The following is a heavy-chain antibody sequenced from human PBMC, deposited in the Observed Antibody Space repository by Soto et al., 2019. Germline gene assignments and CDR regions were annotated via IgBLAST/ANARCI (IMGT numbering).Heavy chain of an antibody. CDR3: ARHSYYYGSTYGCWLDP. V-gene: IGHV4-30-2*03. J-gene: IGHJ5*02. CDR2: IYYSGST. CDR1: GGSISSGGYS. Sequence: HSETLSLTCALSGGSISSGGYSWSWVRQQPGKSVEWIGYIYYSGSTYYNPSLKSRVTISVDTSKNQFSLKLSSVTAADTAVYYCARHSYYYGSTYGCWLDPWGQGTLVTVSS. D-gene: IGHD3-10*01.